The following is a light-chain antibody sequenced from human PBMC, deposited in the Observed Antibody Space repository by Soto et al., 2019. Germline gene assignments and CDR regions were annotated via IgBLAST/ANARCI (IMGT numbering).Light chain of an antibody. CDR3: QQRNNGIT. V-gene: IGKV3-11*01. J-gene: IGKJ5*01. Sequence: NLFTQSPATLSFSPGGRDTPSCRASQSVGSYLAWYQQKPGQAPRLLIYDASNRATGIPARFSGSGSGTDFTLTISSLEPEDFAVYYCQQRNNGITFGQGTRLEI. CDR2: DAS. CDR1: QSVGSY.